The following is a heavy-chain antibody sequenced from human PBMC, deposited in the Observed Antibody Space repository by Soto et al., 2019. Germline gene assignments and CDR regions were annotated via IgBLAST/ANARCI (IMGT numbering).Heavy chain of an antibody. CDR2: IYYSGST. Sequence: SETLSLTCTVSGGSISSGGYYWSWIRQHPGKGLEWIGYIYYSGSTYYNPSLKSRVTISVDTSKNQFSLKLSSVTAADTAVYYSARVEEDVVVPAAALSNWFDPWGQGTLVTVSS. V-gene: IGHV4-31*03. CDR1: GGSISSGGYY. CDR3: ARVEEDVVVPAAALSNWFDP. D-gene: IGHD2-2*01. J-gene: IGHJ5*02.